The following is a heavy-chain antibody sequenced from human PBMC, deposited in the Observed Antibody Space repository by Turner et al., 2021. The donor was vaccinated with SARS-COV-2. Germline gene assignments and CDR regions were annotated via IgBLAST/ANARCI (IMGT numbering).Heavy chain of an antibody. V-gene: IGHV3-30*18. CDR3: AKSQGLYCSGGSCYSAVFDY. J-gene: IGHJ4*02. Sequence: QVQLVESGGGVVQPGRSLRLPCAASGFTFSSYGMHWVRQAPGKGLEWVAVISYDGSNKYYADSVKGRFTISRDNSKNTLYLQMNSLRAEDTAVYYCAKSQGLYCSGGSCYSAVFDYWGQGTLVTVSS. CDR2: ISYDGSNK. D-gene: IGHD2-15*01. CDR1: GFTFSSYG.